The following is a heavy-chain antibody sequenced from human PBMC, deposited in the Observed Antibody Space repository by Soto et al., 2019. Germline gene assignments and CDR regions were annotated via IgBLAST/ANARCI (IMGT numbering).Heavy chain of an antibody. J-gene: IGHJ5*02. CDR1: GGAFSSYA. D-gene: IGHD4-17*01. CDR2: IIPIFGTA. Sequence: SVKVSCKASGGAFSSYAISWVRQAPGQGLEWMGWIIPIFGTANYAQKFQGRVTITADETTSTAYMELSSLRSEDTAVYYCTGDLYGDTNWFDPWGQGTLVTVSS. CDR3: TGDLYGDTNWFDP. V-gene: IGHV1-69*13.